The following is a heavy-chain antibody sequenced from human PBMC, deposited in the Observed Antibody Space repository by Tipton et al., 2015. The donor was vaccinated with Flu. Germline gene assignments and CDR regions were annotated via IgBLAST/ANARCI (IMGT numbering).Heavy chain of an antibody. CDR3: AREPAPIGSPKSDAFDV. D-gene: IGHD3-10*01. Sequence: RSLRLSCAISGFTFSTYAMHWVRQAPGKGLEWVSFISYNGKNIYYADSVKGRFTISRDDSKNTLALQMNSLRTEDTAIYYCAREPAPIGSPKSDAFDVWGQETKVTVSS. J-gene: IGHJ3*01. CDR2: ISYNGKNI. CDR1: GFTFSTYA. V-gene: IGHV3-30*04.